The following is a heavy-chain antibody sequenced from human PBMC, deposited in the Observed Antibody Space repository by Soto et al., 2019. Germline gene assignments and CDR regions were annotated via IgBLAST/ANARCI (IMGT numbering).Heavy chain of an antibody. Sequence: QVQLVESGGGVVQPGRSLRLSCAASGFTFSRYGLHWVRQAPGKGLEWVAVIWNDGRTKYYADSVKDRFTISSDISDNRVSLQMNSLRAEDTAVYFCARVIGVVAASGYFDLWGRGTPVTVSS. J-gene: IGHJ2*01. D-gene: IGHD2-21*02. V-gene: IGHV3-33*01. CDR1: GFTFSRYG. CDR2: IWNDGRTK. CDR3: ARVIGVVAASGYFDL.